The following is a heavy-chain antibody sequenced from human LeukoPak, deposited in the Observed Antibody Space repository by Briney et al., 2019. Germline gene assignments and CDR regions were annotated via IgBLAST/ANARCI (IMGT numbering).Heavy chain of an antibody. CDR1: GYTFTSYY. D-gene: IGHD3-10*01. J-gene: IGHJ6*04. Sequence: ASVKVSCKASGYTFTSYYMHWVRQAPGQGLEWMGIINPSGGSTSYAQKFQGRVTMTRDTSTSTVYMELSSLRSEDTAVYYCAGDGVRGVIAEGHYYGMDVWGKGTTVTVSS. V-gene: IGHV1-46*01. CDR2: INPSGGST. CDR3: AGDGVRGVIAEGHYYGMDV.